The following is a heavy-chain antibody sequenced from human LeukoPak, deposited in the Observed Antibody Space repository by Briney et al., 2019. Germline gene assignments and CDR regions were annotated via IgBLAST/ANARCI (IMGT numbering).Heavy chain of an antibody. V-gene: IGHV4-59*12. Sequence: SETLSLTCTVSGGSISSYYWSWIRQPPGKGLEWIGYIYYSGSTNYNPSLKSRVTISVDKSKNQFSLKLSSVTAADTAVYYCARWFLLQSSDYYYMDVWGKGTTVTVSS. CDR3: ARWFLLQSSDYYYMDV. D-gene: IGHD3-22*01. CDR1: GGSISSYY. J-gene: IGHJ6*03. CDR2: IYYSGST.